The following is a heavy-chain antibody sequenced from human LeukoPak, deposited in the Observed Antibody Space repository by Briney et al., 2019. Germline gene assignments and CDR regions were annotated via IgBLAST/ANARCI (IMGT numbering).Heavy chain of an antibody. CDR3: AREKVYYDFWSGYSWHDAFDI. D-gene: IGHD3-3*01. CDR2: IYYSGST. V-gene: IGHV4-59*01. CDR1: GGSISSYY. Sequence: PSETLSLTCTVSGGSISSYYWSWIRQPPGKGLEWIGYIYYSGSTNYNPSLKSRVTISVDTSKNQFSLKLGSVTAADTAVYYCAREKVYYDFWSGYSWHDAFDIWGQGTMVTVSS. J-gene: IGHJ3*02.